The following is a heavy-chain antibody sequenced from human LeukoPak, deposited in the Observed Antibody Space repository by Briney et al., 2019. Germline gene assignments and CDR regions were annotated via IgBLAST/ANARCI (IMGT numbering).Heavy chain of an antibody. CDR1: GFTFDDYT. D-gene: IGHD3-3*01. V-gene: IGHV3-43*01. CDR3: AKDMTSYDFWSGATGGMDV. Sequence: GGSLRLSCAASGFTFDDYTMHWVRHAPGKGLEWVSLISWDGGSTYYADSVKGRFTISRDNSKNSLYLQVNSLRTEDTALYYCAKDMTSYDFWSGATGGMDVWGQGTTVTVSS. CDR2: ISWDGGST. J-gene: IGHJ6*02.